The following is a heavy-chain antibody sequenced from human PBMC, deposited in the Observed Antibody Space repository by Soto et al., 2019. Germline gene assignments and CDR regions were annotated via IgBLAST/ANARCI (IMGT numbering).Heavy chain of an antibody. CDR2: ISGSSGST. D-gene: IGHD2-2*01. CDR1: GFTFSNYA. V-gene: IGHV3-23*01. Sequence: PGGSLRLSCAASGFTFSNYAMSWVRQAPGKGLEWVSHISGSSGSTYYADSVKGRFTISRDNSKNTLYLQMNSLRVEDTAVYYCAKDIVVVPAAGNAFDIWGQGTLVTVSS. CDR3: AKDIVVVPAAGNAFDI. J-gene: IGHJ3*02.